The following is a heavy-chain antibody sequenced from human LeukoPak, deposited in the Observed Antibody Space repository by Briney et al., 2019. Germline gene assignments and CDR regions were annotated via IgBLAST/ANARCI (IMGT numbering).Heavy chain of an antibody. J-gene: IGHJ4*02. D-gene: IGHD3-3*01. V-gene: IGHV3-11*01. CDR3: ARGGIFAALDY. Sequence: GGSLRLSCAASGFTFSGYYMSWIRQAPGKGLEWVSYISNSGSNIYYADSVKGRFTISRDNAKNSLYLQMNTPRAEDTAVYYCARGGIFAALDYWGQGTLVTVSS. CDR2: ISNSGSNI. CDR1: GFTFSGYY.